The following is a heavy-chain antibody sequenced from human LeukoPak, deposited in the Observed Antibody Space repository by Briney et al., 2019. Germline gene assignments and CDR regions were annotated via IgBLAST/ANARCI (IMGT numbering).Heavy chain of an antibody. Sequence: GASVKVSCKASGGTFSSYAISWVRQAPGQGLEWMGGIIPIFGTANYAQKFQGRVTITTDESTSTAYMELSSLRSEDTAVYYCARDFPGIAAAGTSYNWFDPWGQGTLVTVSS. J-gene: IGHJ5*02. V-gene: IGHV1-69*05. CDR3: ARDFPGIAAAGTSYNWFDP. CDR2: IIPIFGTA. CDR1: GGTFSSYA. D-gene: IGHD6-13*01.